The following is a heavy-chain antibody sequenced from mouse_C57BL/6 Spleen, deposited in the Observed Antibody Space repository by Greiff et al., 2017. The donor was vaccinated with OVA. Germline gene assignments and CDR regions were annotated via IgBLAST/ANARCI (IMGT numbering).Heavy chain of an antibody. Sequence: DVKLVESGGDLVKPGGSLKLSCAASGFTFSSYGMSWVRPTPDKRLEWVATISSGGSYTYYPASVKGRFTSSRDNAKNTRYLQMSRLKSEDTAMYYCARCDYDDYFDYWGQGTTLTVSS. CDR2: ISSGGSYT. V-gene: IGHV5-6*02. CDR3: ARCDYDDYFDY. D-gene: IGHD2-4*01. J-gene: IGHJ2*01. CDR1: GFTFSSYG.